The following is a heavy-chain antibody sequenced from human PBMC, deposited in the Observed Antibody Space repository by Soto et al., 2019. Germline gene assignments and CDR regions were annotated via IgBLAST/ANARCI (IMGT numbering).Heavy chain of an antibody. V-gene: IGHV3-15*01. D-gene: IGHD3-10*01. CDR2: IKSKTDGGTT. CDR1: GFTFSNAW. Sequence: GGSLRLSCAASGFTFSNAWMSWVRQAPGKGLEWVGRIKSKTDGGTTDYAASVKGRFTISRDDSKNTLYLQMNSLKTEDTAVYYCTTKYSAVEGELFYYYYYMDVWGKGTTVTVSS. CDR3: TTKYSAVEGELFYYYYYMDV. J-gene: IGHJ6*03.